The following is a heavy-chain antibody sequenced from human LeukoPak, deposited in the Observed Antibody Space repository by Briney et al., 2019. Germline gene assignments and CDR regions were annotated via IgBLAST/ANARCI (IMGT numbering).Heavy chain of an antibody. V-gene: IGHV1-69*04. CDR2: IIPILGIA. Sequence: SVKVSCKASGGTFSSYAISWVRQAPGQGLEWMGRIIPILGIANYAQKFQGRVTITADKSTSTAYMELSSLRSEDTAVYYCARFCGGDCYADAFDIWGQGTMVTVSS. D-gene: IGHD2-21*02. J-gene: IGHJ3*02. CDR3: ARFCGGDCYADAFDI. CDR1: GGTFSSYA.